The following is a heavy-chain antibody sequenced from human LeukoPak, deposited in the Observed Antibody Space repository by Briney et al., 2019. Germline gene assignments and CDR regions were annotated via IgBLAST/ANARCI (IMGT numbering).Heavy chain of an antibody. D-gene: IGHD3-3*01. V-gene: IGHV3-23*01. CDR3: ARAERFLEWDDAFDI. J-gene: IGHJ3*02. CDR1: GFTFSSYA. CDR2: ISGSGGST. Sequence: GGSLRLSCAASGFTFSSYAMSWVRRAPGKGLEWVSAISGSGGSTYHADSVKGRFTISRDNSKNTLYLQMNSLRAEDTAVYYCARAERFLEWDDAFDIWGQGTMVTVSS.